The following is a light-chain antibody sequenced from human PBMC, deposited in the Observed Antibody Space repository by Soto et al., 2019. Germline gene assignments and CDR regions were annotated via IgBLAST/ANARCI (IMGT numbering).Light chain of an antibody. CDR2: EVS. CDR1: SSDVGSYNR. V-gene: IGLV2-18*02. Sequence: SALTQPPSVSGSPGQSVTISCTGTSSDVGSYNRVCWYQQPPGTAPKLMIYEVSNRPSGVPDRFSASKSGNTAYLTISGLQAEDEADYYCSSYTSSSTHVFGTGTKVTVL. CDR3: SSYTSSSTHV. J-gene: IGLJ1*01.